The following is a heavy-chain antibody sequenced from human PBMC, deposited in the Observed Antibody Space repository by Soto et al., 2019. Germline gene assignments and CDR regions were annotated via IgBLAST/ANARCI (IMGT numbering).Heavy chain of an antibody. J-gene: IGHJ4*02. CDR3: ARGGFGQWLFDY. CDR1: GFTFTSYW. D-gene: IGHD6-19*01. Sequence: EVQLVESGGGLVQPGGSLRLSCAASGFTFTSYWIHWVRQAPGKGLVWVSRIKFDGSTTNYADSVKGRFTISRDNAENTVYLQMNSLRDEDTAVYYCARGGFGQWLFDYWGQGTLVTVSS. CDR2: IKFDGSTT. V-gene: IGHV3-74*01.